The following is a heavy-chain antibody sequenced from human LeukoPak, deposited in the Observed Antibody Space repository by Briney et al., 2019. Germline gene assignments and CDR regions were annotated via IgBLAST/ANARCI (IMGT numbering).Heavy chain of an antibody. V-gene: IGHV1-24*01. J-gene: IGHJ6*03. Sequence: ASVKVSCKVSGYTFTELSMHWVRQAPGKGLEWMGGFDPEDGETIYAQKFQGRVTMTEDTSTDTAYMELSSLRSEDTAVYYCATASLRFAAYSSSWYENYYYYMDVWGKGTTVTVSS. D-gene: IGHD6-13*01. CDR3: ATASLRFAAYSSSWYENYYYYMDV. CDR2: FDPEDGET. CDR1: GYTFTELS.